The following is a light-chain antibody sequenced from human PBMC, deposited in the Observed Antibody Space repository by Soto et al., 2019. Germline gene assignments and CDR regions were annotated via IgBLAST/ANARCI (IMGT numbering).Light chain of an antibody. Sequence: EIVLTQSPGTLSLSPGERATLSCRASQSVSSSYLAWYQQKPGQAPRLLIYGASTMATGIPDRFSGSGSGVDCTLTSSRLEPEDFAVYYCQQYGSSPLTFGGGTKVEIK. CDR1: QSVSSSY. CDR3: QQYGSSPLT. J-gene: IGKJ4*01. CDR2: GAS. V-gene: IGKV3-20*01.